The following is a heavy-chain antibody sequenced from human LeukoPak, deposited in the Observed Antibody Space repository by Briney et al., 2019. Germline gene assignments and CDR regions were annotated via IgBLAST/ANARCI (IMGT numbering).Heavy chain of an antibody. CDR2: IYTSGST. CDR3: ARASMEDIVVVPAAIKLYFDL. J-gene: IGHJ2*01. Sequence: SQTLSLTCTVSGGSISSGSYYWSWIRQPAGKGLEWIGRIYTSGSTNYNPSLKSRVTISVDTSKNQFSLKLSSVTAADTAVYYCARASMEDIVVVPAAIKLYFDLWGRGTLVTVSS. D-gene: IGHD2-2*01. V-gene: IGHV4-61*02. CDR1: GGSISSGSYY.